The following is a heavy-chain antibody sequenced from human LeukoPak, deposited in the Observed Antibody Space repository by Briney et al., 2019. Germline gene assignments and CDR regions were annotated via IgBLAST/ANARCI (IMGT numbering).Heavy chain of an antibody. CDR2: IKQDGSEK. CDR3: ARDSRYYDFWSGYYTANMGFDY. V-gene: IGHV3-7*01. D-gene: IGHD3-3*01. CDR1: GFTFSSYW. Sequence: GGSLRLSCAASGFTFSSYWMSWVRQAPGEGLEWVANIKQDGSEKYYVDSVKGRFTISRDNAKNSLYLQMNSLRAEDTAVYYCARDSRYYDFWSGYYTANMGFDYWGQGTLVTVSS. J-gene: IGHJ4*02.